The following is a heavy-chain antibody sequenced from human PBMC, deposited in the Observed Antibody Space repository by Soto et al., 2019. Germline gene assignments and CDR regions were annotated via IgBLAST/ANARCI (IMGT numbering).Heavy chain of an antibody. CDR2: ISYSVEST. J-gene: IGHJ3*02. Sequence: GGSLGLFCACFGFPFSRSAIRWVRPAPGEGAEWVSAISYSVESTYYADSVKGRFTISRDNSKNTVYLQMNSLRAEDTAVYYCATYCSSTSCYLRDDAFDIWGQGTMVTVS. D-gene: IGHD2-2*01. CDR3: ATYCSSTSCYLRDDAFDI. V-gene: IGHV3-23*01. CDR1: GFPFSRSA.